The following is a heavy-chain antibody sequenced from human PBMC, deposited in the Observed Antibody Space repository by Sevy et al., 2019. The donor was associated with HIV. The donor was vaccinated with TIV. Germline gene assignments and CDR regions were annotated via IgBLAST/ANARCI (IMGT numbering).Heavy chain of an antibody. CDR3: AKGRVRSLDWFEPFDV. J-gene: IGHJ3*01. CDR1: GFTFRNYG. D-gene: IGHD3-9*01. V-gene: IGHV3-23*01. CDR2: ISDGGGNI. Sequence: GGSLRLSCAASGFTFRNYGMNWVRQAPGKGLEWVSSISDGGGNIYYADSVKDGFSVSRDNYMKTLYLQLNRRRAEDTAVYYCAKGRVRSLDWFEPFDVWGQGTMVTVSS.